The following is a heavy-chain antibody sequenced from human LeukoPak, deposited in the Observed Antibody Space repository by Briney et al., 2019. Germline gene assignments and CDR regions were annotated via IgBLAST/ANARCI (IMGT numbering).Heavy chain of an antibody. V-gene: IGHV4-34*01. CDR2: INHSGSA. J-gene: IGHJ4*02. CDR3: ARGQGTVTTH. CDR1: GGSFSGYY. Sequence: SETLSLTCAVYGGSFSGYYWTWIRQPPGKGLEWIGEINHSGSANYSPSLSSRVTISLDMSENQFSLKLTSVTAADMAVYYCARGQGTVTTHWGQGTLVTVSS. D-gene: IGHD4-17*01.